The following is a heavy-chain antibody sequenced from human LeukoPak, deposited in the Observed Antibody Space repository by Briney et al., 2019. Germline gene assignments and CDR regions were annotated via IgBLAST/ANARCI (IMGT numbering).Heavy chain of an antibody. CDR1: GFAFSSYD. D-gene: IGHD1-26*01. CDR3: VKVTSGSYYFDY. J-gene: IGHJ4*02. Sequence: PGGSLGLSCAASGFAFSSYDMHWVRQAPGKGLEWVSGIGTAGDTYYPGSVKGRFTISRENAKNSLYLQMNSLRAGDTTVYYCVKVTSGSYYFDYWGRGILVTVSS. CDR2: IGTAGDT. V-gene: IGHV3-13*04.